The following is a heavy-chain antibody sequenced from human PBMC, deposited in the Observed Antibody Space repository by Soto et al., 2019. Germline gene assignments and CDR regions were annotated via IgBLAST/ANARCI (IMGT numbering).Heavy chain of an antibody. CDR3: ARLGGYYQALDS. Sequence: SETLSLTCAVSGGSISSGGYSWSWIRQPPGKGLEWIGYMYHSGSTYYNPSLKSRVTISIDRSKNQFSLKLSSVTAADTAVYYCARLGGYYQALDSWGPGTLVTVSS. J-gene: IGHJ4*02. V-gene: IGHV4-30-2*01. CDR1: GGSISSGGYS. CDR2: MYHSGST. D-gene: IGHD3-22*01.